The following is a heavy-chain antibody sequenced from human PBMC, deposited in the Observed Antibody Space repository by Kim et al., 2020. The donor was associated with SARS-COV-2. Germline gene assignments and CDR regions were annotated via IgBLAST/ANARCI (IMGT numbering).Heavy chain of an antibody. D-gene: IGHD6-19*01. V-gene: IGHV3-30*01. CDR3: AREIEQWLVPSYYYGMGV. Sequence: GQFTISRDNSKNTLYLQINSLRAEDTAVYYCAREIEQWLVPSYYYGMGVWGQGTTVTVSS. J-gene: IGHJ6*02.